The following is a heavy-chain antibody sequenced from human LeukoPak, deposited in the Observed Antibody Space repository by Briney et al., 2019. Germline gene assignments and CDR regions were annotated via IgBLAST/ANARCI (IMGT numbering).Heavy chain of an antibody. V-gene: IGHV3-11*06. J-gene: IGHJ4*02. D-gene: IGHD5/OR15-5a*01. CDR3: AGGVYGYNAFDY. CDR2: ISTGRSVM. CDR1: GGSISSSS. Sequence: KPSETLSLTCTVSGGSISSSSYYWGWIRQPPGKGLEWISHISTGRSVMNYADSVKGRFTISRDNGKNSVYLQMNSLRDEDTAVYYCAGGVYGYNAFDYWGQGTLVSVSS.